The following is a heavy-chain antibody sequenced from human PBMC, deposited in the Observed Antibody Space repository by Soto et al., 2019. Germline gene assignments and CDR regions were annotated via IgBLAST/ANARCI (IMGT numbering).Heavy chain of an antibody. Sequence: XVSLRLSFAASGFTVSNYCMSWVRQAPGKGLEWVANIKDDGSEKYYVDSVKGRFTISRDNAKNSLYLQMNSLRAEDTAVYYCARAPRYYDILTGYYNYYYFDYWGQGTLVTVSS. CDR2: IKDDGSEK. J-gene: IGHJ4*02. V-gene: IGHV3-7*03. D-gene: IGHD3-9*01. CDR3: ARAPRYYDILTGYYNYYYFDY. CDR1: GFTVSNYC.